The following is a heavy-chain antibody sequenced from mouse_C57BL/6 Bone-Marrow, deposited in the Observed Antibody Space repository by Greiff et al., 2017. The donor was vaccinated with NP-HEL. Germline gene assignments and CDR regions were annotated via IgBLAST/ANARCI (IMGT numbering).Heavy chain of an antibody. D-gene: IGHD3-2*02. CDR2: IHPNSGST. Sequence: QVQLQQPGAELVKPGASVKLSCKASGYTFTSYWMHWVKQRPGQGLEWIGMIHPNSGSTKYNEKFKSKATLTVDKSSSTAYMQLSSLTSEDSAVYYCLDSSYYYAMDYWGQETSVTVSS. CDR3: LDSSYYYAMDY. J-gene: IGHJ4*01. CDR1: GYTFTSYW. V-gene: IGHV1-64*01.